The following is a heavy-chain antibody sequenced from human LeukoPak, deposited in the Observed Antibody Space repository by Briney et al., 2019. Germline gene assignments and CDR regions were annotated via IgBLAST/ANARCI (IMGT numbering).Heavy chain of an antibody. Sequence: SETLSLTCAVSGGSISSSNWWSWVRQPPGKGLEWIGEINHSGSTNYNPSLKRRVTISIDKSKNQFSLTLSSVTTADTAVYYCARDKSYCSGGTCYSDWGQGTLVTVSS. V-gene: IGHV4-4*02. CDR1: GGSISSSNW. CDR3: ARDKSYCSGGTCYSD. D-gene: IGHD2-15*01. CDR2: INHSGST. J-gene: IGHJ4*02.